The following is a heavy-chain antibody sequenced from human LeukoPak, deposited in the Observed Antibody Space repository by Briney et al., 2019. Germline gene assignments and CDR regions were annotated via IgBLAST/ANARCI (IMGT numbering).Heavy chain of an antibody. CDR3: ARHRGLTDSFYPFDP. Sequence: AETLSLTCTVSGASISTYYWSGIRQPPGKGLEWIGYIHHSVITSSIPSLKSPVSISVDTSKNQFSLKLTSVTAADTPLNYCARHRGLTDSFYPFDPWGQGTLVTVSS. V-gene: IGHV4-59*08. CDR1: GASISTYY. J-gene: IGHJ5*02. CDR2: IHHSVIT. D-gene: IGHD1-14*01.